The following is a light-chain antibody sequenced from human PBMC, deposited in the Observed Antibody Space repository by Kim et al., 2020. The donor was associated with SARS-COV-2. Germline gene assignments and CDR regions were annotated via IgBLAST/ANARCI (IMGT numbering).Light chain of an antibody. CDR2: YSN. CDR1: NSGFKS. V-gene: IGLV3-21*04. Sequence: APGKTAKLAYGAQNSGFKSVHWYQRRPGQAPVPVIYYSNDRPSGIPERFSGSNSGNTATLTISRVEVGDEADYYGQVWDNSRDVVVFGGGTQLTVL. CDR3: QVWDNSRDVVV. J-gene: IGLJ2*01.